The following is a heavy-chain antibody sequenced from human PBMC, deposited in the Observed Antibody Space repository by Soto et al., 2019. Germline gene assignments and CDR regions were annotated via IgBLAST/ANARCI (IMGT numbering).Heavy chain of an antibody. CDR3: ARGSFSSGWYKSSYYGMDV. CDR1: GDSVSSNSAA. D-gene: IGHD6-19*01. CDR2: TYYRSKWYN. Sequence: SQPLSLTCAISGDSVSSNSAAWNWIRQSPSRGLEWLGRTYYRSKWYNDYAVSVKSRITINPDTSKNQFSLQLNSVTPEDTAVYYCARGSFSSGWYKSSYYGMDVWGQGTTVT. J-gene: IGHJ6*02. V-gene: IGHV6-1*01.